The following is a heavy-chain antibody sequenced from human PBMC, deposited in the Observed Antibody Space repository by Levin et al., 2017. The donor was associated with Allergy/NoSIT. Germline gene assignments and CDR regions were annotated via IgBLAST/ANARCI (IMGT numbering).Heavy chain of an antibody. Sequence: SVKVSCKASGGSFSVYGISWVRQAPGEGLEWMGGIIPISGTINYAQKFQGRATITADESKSTAYMALSSLPSDYTAVYYCTRGLPDRVVMVGRGGSYSMGVWGQGTTVTVSS. J-gene: IGHJ6*02. CDR3: TRGLPDRVVMVGRGGSYSMGV. CDR2: IIPISGTI. CDR1: GGSFSVYG. D-gene: IGHD3-10*01. V-gene: IGHV1-69*13.